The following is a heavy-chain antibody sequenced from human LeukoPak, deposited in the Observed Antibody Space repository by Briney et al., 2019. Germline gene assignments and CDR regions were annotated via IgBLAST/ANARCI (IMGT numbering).Heavy chain of an antibody. CDR1: GYTFTSYG. D-gene: IGHD6-6*01. J-gene: IGHJ4*02. Sequence: ASVKVSCKASGYTFTSYGISWVRQAPGQGLEWMGWISAYNGNTNYAQKLQGRVTMTTDTSTSTAYMELRSLRSDDTAVYYCARFCSSSLPLYYFDYWGQGTLVTVSS. CDR2: ISAYNGNT. V-gene: IGHV1-18*01. CDR3: ARFCSSSLPLYYFDY.